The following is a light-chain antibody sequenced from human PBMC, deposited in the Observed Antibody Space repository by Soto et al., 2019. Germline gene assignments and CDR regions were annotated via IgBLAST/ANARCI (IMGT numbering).Light chain of an antibody. CDR1: QTVGNY. CDR3: QQYGNSGVT. V-gene: IGKV3-20*01. Sequence: IVLTQSPATLSLSPGERASLSCRASQTVGNYLAWHQQKPGQAPRLLIYGVSSRATGIPDRFSGSGSGTDFTLTISRLEPEDFAVYYCQQYGNSGVTFGPGTKVDIK. CDR2: GVS. J-gene: IGKJ3*01.